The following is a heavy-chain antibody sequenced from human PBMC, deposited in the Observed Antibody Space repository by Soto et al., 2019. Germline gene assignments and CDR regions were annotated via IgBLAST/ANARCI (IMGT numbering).Heavy chain of an antibody. D-gene: IGHD2-21*01. CDR1: GFTFSSYA. CDR2: ISVSGGST. V-gene: IGHV3-23*01. Sequence: EVQLLESGGGLVQPGGSLRLSCAASGFTFSSYAMSWVRQAPGKGLEWVSTISVSGGSTYYADSVKGRFTISRDNSKNTLYLKMNSLRAEDTAVYYCATTWQNCDPTCPVAYGGQGTLVTVSP. CDR3: ATTWQNCDPTCPVAY. J-gene: IGHJ4*02.